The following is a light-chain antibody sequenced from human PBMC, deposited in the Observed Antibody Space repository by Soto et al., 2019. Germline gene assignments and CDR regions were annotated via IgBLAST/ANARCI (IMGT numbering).Light chain of an antibody. CDR2: GAS. CDR1: QIISSTY. J-gene: IGKJ1*01. CDR3: QQYRNWPRT. Sequence: DIVLTQSPGTLSLSPGERATLSCRASQIISSTYLGWYQQKPGQAPRLLIYGASSRATGIPDRFSGSGSGTDFTLTISSLQSEDFAVYYCQQYRNWPRTFGQGTKVDIK. V-gene: IGKV3-20*01.